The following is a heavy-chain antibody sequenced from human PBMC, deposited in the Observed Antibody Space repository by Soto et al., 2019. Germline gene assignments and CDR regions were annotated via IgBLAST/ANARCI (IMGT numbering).Heavy chain of an antibody. CDR3: ARARLRAVYAFDF. Sequence: SENLSLTWSLSCVSISRGAYYWTWVRQHPGKGLAWIGYTYYYGNTYFSPSLKSRLTISIDTSKNEFSLKLRSVPASDTALYYGARARLRAVYAFDFWGQGTMVTVSS. CDR2: TYYYGNT. D-gene: IGHD4-17*01. V-gene: IGHV4-31*02. CDR1: CVSISRGAYY. J-gene: IGHJ3*01.